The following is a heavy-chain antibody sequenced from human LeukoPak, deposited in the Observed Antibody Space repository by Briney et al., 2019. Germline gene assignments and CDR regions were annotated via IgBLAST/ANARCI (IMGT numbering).Heavy chain of an antibody. CDR3: ARDRLVGTRSFDY. D-gene: IGHD1-26*01. CDR1: GYIFTSYY. J-gene: IGHJ4*02. Sequence: GASVKVSCKASGYIFTSYYFHWVRQAPGQGLEWMGVINPSDGSTTYAQKFQGRITMTRDMSTSTIYIELSSLRSEDTAVYYCARDRLVGTRSFDYWGQGILVTVSS. V-gene: IGHV1-46*01. CDR2: INPSDGST.